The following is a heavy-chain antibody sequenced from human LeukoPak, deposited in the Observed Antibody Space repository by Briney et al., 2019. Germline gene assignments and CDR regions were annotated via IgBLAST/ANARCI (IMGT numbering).Heavy chain of an antibody. CDR2: IIPILGIA. CDR3: AREVQTPDAFDI. CDR1: GGTFSSYA. J-gene: IGHJ3*02. Sequence: SVKVSCKASGGTFSSYAISWVRQAPGQGLEWMGRIIPILGIADYAQKFQGRVTITADKSTSTAYMELSSLRSEDTAVYYCAREVQTPDAFDIWGQGTMVTVSS. V-gene: IGHV1-69*04.